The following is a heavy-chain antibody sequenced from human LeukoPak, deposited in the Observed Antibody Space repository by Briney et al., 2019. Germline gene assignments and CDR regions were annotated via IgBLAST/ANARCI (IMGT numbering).Heavy chain of an antibody. CDR2: ISAYNGNT. J-gene: IGHJ2*01. V-gene: IGHV1-18*01. CDR3: ARGTDYGDWAVRLLDL. CDR1: GYSFTSYG. D-gene: IGHD4-17*01. Sequence: EASVKVSCEASGYSFTSYGISWVRQAPGQGLEWMGWISAYNGNTNYAQKLQGRVTMTTDTSTSTAYMELRSLGSDDTAVYYCARGTDYGDWAVRLLDLWGRGTLVTVSS.